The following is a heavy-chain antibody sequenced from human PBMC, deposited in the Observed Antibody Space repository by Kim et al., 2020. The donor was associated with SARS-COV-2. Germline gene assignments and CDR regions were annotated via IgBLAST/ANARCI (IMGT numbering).Heavy chain of an antibody. CDR2: LSDSGGDT. CDR3: AKKGIRARGQWYFDL. Sequence: GGSLRLSCAAPGFTFSSFAMTWVRQAPGKGLEWVSILSDSGGDTFYADSVKGRFTISRDNSKNTLYLQMNSLRAEDTAVYYCAKKGIRARGQWYFDLWGRGTLVTVSS. V-gene: IGHV3-23*01. J-gene: IGHJ2*01. D-gene: IGHD6-13*01. CDR1: GFTFSSFA.